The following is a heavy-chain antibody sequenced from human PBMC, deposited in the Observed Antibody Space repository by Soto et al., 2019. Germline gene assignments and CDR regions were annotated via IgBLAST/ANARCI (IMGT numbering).Heavy chain of an antibody. J-gene: IGHJ3*01. CDR3: AKRSGATAFAL. V-gene: IGHV3-23*01. CDR2: ISGSGGST. Sequence: GGSLTLSCVASGSTLRSYAMSWVRQAPGKGLEWVSAISGSGGSTYYADSVKGRFTISRDNSKNTLYLQMNSLRAENTVVYNCAKRSGATAFALWGKGPMV. CDR1: GSTLRSYA.